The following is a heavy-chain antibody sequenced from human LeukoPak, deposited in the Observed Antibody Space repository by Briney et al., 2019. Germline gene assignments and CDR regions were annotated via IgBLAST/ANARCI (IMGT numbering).Heavy chain of an antibody. CDR2: ISCSGSTI. Sequence: TGGSLRLSCAASGFTFSSYEMNWVRQAPGKGLEWVSYISCSGSTIYYADSVKGRFTISRDNAKNSLYLQMNSLRAEDTALYYCAKSYDSTLVALFPDYWGQGTLVTVSS. J-gene: IGHJ4*02. CDR3: AKSYDSTLVALFPDY. D-gene: IGHD3-22*01. CDR1: GFTFSSYE. V-gene: IGHV3-48*03.